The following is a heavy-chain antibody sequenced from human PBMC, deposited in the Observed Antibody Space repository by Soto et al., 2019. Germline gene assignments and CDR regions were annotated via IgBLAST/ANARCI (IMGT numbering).Heavy chain of an antibody. CDR2: INAGNGNT. CDR3: ARDGGCSGGSCYLNWFDP. CDR1: GYTFTSYA. V-gene: IGHV1-3*01. Sequence: QVQLVQSGAEVKKPGASVKVSCKASGYTFTSYAMHWVRQAPGQRLEWMGWINAGNGNTKYSQKFQGRVTITRYTSASTAYMELSSLRSEDTAVYYCARDGGCSGGSCYLNWFDPWGQGTLVTVSS. D-gene: IGHD2-15*01. J-gene: IGHJ5*02.